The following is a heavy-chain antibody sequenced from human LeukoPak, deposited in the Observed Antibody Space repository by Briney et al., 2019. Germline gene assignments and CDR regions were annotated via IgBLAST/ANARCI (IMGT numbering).Heavy chain of an antibody. V-gene: IGHV4-59*01. CDR2: IYYSGST. CDR1: GGSISSYY. CDR3: ASWTKEVYFDY. Sequence: SETLSLTCTVSGGSISSYYWSWIRQPPGKGLEWIGYIYYSGSTNYNPSLKSRVTISVDTSKNQFSLKLSSVTAADTAVYYCASWTKEVYFDYWGQGTLVTVSS. D-gene: IGHD3/OR15-3a*01. J-gene: IGHJ4*02.